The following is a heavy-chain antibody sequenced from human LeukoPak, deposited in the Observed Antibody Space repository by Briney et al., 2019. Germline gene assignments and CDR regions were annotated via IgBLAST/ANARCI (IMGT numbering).Heavy chain of an antibody. CDR3: ARETGGDSSGTFDY. Sequence: SETLSLTCTVSGGSISSYYWSWIRQPPGKGLEWVGYIYYSGSTNYNPSLKSRVTISVDTSKNQFSLKLSSVTAADTAVYYCARETGGDSSGTFDYWGQGTLVTVSS. CDR1: GGSISSYY. V-gene: IGHV4-59*01. D-gene: IGHD3-22*01. J-gene: IGHJ4*02. CDR2: IYYSGST.